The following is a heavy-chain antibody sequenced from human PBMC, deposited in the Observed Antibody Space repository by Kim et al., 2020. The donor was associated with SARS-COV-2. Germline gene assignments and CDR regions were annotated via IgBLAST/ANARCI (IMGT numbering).Heavy chain of an antibody. CDR3: ARSGRGSYFLDY. D-gene: IGHD1-26*01. CDR1: GGSISSYY. J-gene: IGHJ4*02. V-gene: IGHV4-59*08. Sequence: SETLSLTCTVSGGSISSYYWSWIRQPPGKGLEWIGYIYYSGSTNYNPSLKSRVTISVDTSKNQFSLKLSSVTAADTAVYYCARSGRGSYFLDYWGQGTLVTVSS. CDR2: IYYSGST.